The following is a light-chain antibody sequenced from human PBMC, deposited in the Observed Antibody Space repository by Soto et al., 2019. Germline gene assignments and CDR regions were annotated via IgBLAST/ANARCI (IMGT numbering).Light chain of an antibody. CDR1: QSVRNN. CDR2: YAS. CDR3: QQYNYWPPIT. J-gene: IGKJ5*01. Sequence: EIMMTQSPATLSVSPGESATLSCRASQSVRNNLAWYQHKPGQAPRLLIYYASTRATGIPARFSGSGSGTEVTLTISSLHSEDFALYDCQQYNYWPPITVGQGTRLEIK. V-gene: IGKV3-15*01.